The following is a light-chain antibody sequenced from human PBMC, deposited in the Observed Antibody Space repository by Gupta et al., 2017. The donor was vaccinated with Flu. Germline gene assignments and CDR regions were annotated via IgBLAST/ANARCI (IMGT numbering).Light chain of an antibody. CDR1: NLGGKP. CDR2: VDR. J-gene: IGLJ1*01. Sequence: SYVLTQPPSVSVAPGQTARITLGGTNLGGKPLHGYQQKPGQAPYLVVYVDRQRPSGIPARFSGSNSGNTATLTIYRAEAGDEADYYCQVEDANTDQYVFGAGTKVSVL. CDR3: QVEDANTDQYV. V-gene: IGLV3-21*02.